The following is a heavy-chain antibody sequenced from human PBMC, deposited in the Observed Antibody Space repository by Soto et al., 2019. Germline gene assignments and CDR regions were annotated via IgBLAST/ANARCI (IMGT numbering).Heavy chain of an antibody. V-gene: IGHV1-18*01. CDR1: GYTFTTYG. D-gene: IGHD3-3*01. CDR3: ARVYYDFWSGYSKRGFYYYGMDV. Sequence: QVQLVQSGAEVKKPGASVKVSCKASGYTFTTYGISWVRQAPGQGLEWMGWISAHNVNTKYGQKLQGRVTMTTDTSTNTAYMELRSLRSDDTAVYYCARVYYDFWSGYSKRGFYYYGMDVWGQGTTVTFSS. J-gene: IGHJ6*02. CDR2: ISAHNVNT.